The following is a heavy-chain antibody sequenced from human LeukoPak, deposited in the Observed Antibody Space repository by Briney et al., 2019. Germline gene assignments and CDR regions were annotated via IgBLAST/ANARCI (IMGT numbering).Heavy chain of an antibody. Sequence: GASVKVSCKASGYTFTGYYMHWVRQAPGQGLEWMGWINPNSGGKNYAQKFQGRVTMTRDTSISTAYMDLSSLSSDDTAVYYCARGSDYGDYWFDPWGQGTLVTVSS. D-gene: IGHD4-17*01. CDR3: ARGSDYGDYWFDP. CDR2: INPNSGGK. J-gene: IGHJ5*02. V-gene: IGHV1-2*02. CDR1: GYTFTGYY.